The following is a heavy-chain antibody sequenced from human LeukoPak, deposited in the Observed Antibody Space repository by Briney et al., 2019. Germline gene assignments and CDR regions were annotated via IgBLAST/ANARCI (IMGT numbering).Heavy chain of an antibody. CDR1: GYIFTSYW. D-gene: IGHD1-7*01. Sequence: GEALKISCKGSGYIFTSYWIGWVRQLPGKGLEWMGIIYPGDSDTRYSPSFQGQVTISADKFISTAYLQWSSLKASDTAMYYCARRLTGTTIWFDPWGQGTLVTVSS. V-gene: IGHV5-51*01. J-gene: IGHJ5*02. CDR3: ARRLTGTTIWFDP. CDR2: IYPGDSDT.